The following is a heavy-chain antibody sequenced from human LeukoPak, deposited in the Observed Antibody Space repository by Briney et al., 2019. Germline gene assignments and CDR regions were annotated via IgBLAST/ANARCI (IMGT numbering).Heavy chain of an antibody. J-gene: IGHJ4*02. CDR3: AREPHLY. CDR1: GFTFSSYS. V-gene: IGHV3-21*01. Sequence: GGSLRLSCAASGFTFSSYSMNWVRQAPGKGLEWVSSISSSSSYMYYADSVKGRFTISRDNAKNSLYLQMNSLRAEDTAVYYCAREPHLYWGQGTLVTVSS. CDR2: ISSSSSYM.